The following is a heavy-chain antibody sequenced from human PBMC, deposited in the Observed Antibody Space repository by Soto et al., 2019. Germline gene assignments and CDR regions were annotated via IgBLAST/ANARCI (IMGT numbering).Heavy chain of an antibody. CDR3: AKGAWLDD. J-gene: IGHJ5*02. CDR1: GFTFRTFD. CDR2: LRGSTGST. Sequence: EVQLLESGGGLVQPGESLRLSCAASGFTFRTFDMSWVRQAPGKGLEWVSVLRGSTGSTYYTDSVKGRFTNSKDSSTDTLYLQMNSLKVEETAVYYCAKGAWLDDWGQGTLVTVSS. V-gene: IGHV3-23*01.